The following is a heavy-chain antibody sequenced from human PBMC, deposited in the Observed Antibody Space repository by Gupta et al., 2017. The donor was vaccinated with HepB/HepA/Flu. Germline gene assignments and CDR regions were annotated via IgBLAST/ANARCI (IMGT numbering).Heavy chain of an antibody. CDR2: IYYTGST. V-gene: IGHV4-31*03. Sequence: QVQLQETGQGLVKPSQTLSLTCIVTGGSISRGAYFWSWVRQHPGKGLEWIGYIYYTGSTYYNPSLKSRVTITVDTSKNQFSLNLNSVSAADTAVYYFARDRYYYDSGGALTPYGMDVWGHGTTVTVSS. J-gene: IGHJ6*02. CDR1: GGSISRGAYF. D-gene: IGHD3-22*01. CDR3: ARDRYYYDSGGALTPYGMDV.